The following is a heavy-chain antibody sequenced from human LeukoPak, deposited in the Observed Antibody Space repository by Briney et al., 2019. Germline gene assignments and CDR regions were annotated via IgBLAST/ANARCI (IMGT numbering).Heavy chain of an antibody. J-gene: IGHJ4*02. D-gene: IGHD3-9*01. CDR2: INSDGSST. CDR3: AKDTYYDILTGLGDY. Sequence: PGGSLRLSCAASGFTFSIFWMHWVRRAPGKGPVWVSRINSDGSSTDYADSVKGRFTISRDNSKNTLYLQMNSLRAEDTAVYYCAKDTYYDILTGLGDYWGQGTLVTVSS. V-gene: IGHV3-74*01. CDR1: GFTFSIFW.